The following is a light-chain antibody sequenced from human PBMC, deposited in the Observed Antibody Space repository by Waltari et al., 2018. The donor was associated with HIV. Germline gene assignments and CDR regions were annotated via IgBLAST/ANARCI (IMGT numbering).Light chain of an antibody. J-gene: IGLJ3*02. Sequence: QSALTQPASVSGSPGQSITISCTGTTSPFGDYDHISCYQQHPGKTPKLIIYEVNNRPSGVSNRFSGSKSGNTASLTISGLQAEDEADYYCGSYTSSTAWVFGGGT. V-gene: IGLV2-14*01. CDR2: EVN. CDR1: TSPFGDYDH. CDR3: GSYTSSTAWV.